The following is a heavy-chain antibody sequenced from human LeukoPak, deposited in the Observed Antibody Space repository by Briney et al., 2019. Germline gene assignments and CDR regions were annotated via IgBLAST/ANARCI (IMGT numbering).Heavy chain of an antibody. CDR3: AKNYGSGSSVKYYYYMDV. CDR1: GFTFSNYG. V-gene: IGHV3-23*01. J-gene: IGHJ6*03. Sequence: GGSLRLSCAASGFTFSNYGMSWVRQAPGKGLEWVSVISASGGSTYYADSVKGRVTISRDNFKNTLYLQMNSLRVEDTAVYYCAKNYGSGSSVKYYYYMDVWGKGTTVTVSS. CDR2: ISASGGST. D-gene: IGHD3-10*01.